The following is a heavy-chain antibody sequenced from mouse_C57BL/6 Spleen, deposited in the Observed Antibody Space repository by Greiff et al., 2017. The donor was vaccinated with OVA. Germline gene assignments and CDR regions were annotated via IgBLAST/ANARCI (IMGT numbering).Heavy chain of an antibody. V-gene: IGHV1-61*01. J-gene: IGHJ3*01. Sequence: QVQLQQSGAELVRPGSSVKLSCKASGYTFTSYWMDWVKQRPGQGLEWIGNIYPSDSETHYNQKFKDKATLTVDKSSSTAYMQLSSLTSEDSAVYYCAMQDYGTRFAYWGQGTLVTVSA. CDR3: AMQDYGTRFAY. D-gene: IGHD1-1*01. CDR1: GYTFTSYW. CDR2: IYPSDSET.